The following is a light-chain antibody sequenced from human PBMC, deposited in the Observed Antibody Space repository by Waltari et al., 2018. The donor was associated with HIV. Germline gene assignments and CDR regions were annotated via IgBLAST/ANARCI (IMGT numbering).Light chain of an antibody. CDR1: QSILYTSNSKNY. CDR2: WAS. Sequence: IVMTQSPISLTVSLGERATINCKSSQSILYTSNSKNYLAWYQQRPGQSPKLLINWASARESGVPDRFSGSGSGTDFTLTISSLEPEDFAVYYCQQRSNWPPITFGQGTRLEIK. V-gene: IGKV4-1*01. J-gene: IGKJ5*01. CDR3: QQRSNWPPIT.